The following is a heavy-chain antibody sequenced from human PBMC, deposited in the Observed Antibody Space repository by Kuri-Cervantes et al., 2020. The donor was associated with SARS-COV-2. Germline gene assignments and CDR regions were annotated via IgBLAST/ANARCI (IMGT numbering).Heavy chain of an antibody. Sequence: SQTLSLTCAVYGGSFSGYYWSWIRQPPGKGLEWIGSIYYSGSTYYNPSLKSRVTISVDTSKNQFSLRLSSVTAADTAVYYCAISLTTVARVDDWGQGTLVTVSS. CDR1: GGSFSGYY. CDR3: AISLTTVARVDD. D-gene: IGHD4-11*01. CDR2: IYYSGST. V-gene: IGHV4-34*01. J-gene: IGHJ4*02.